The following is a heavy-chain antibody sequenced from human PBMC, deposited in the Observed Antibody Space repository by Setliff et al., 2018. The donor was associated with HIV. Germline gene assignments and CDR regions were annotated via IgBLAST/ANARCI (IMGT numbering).Heavy chain of an antibody. V-gene: IGHV5-51*01. CDR2: IYPGDSET. CDR3: AMFFSGTPFDL. J-gene: IGHJ4*02. CDR1: GYNFNSYW. Sequence: GESLKISCEASGYNFNSYWIGWVRQMPGKGLDWVAVIYPGDSETRYSPSFQGRVTISADKSISTAYLQWGSLKASDTAMYYCAMFFSGTPFDLWGQGTLVTVSS. D-gene: IGHD1-26*01.